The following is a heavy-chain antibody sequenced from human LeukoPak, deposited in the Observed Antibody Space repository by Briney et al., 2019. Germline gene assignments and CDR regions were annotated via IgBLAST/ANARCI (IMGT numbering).Heavy chain of an antibody. J-gene: IGHJ3*01. V-gene: IGHV4-39*07. D-gene: IGHD5-18*01. CDR2: IFYSGST. CDR3: AKELNSYGYAFDV. CDR1: SGSISTSNYY. Sequence: SETLSLTCTVSSGSISTSNYYWGWVRQPPGKALEWIGNIFYSGSTYYSPSLKSRVTISLDTSRNQFSLKLNSVTAADTAVYYCAKELNSYGYAFDVWGQGTMVTVSS.